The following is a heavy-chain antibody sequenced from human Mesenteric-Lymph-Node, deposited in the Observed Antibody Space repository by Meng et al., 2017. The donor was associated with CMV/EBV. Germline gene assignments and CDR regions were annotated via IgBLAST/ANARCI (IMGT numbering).Heavy chain of an antibody. CDR1: GFTFSSYA. J-gene: IGHJ4*02. CDR2: ISGSGGST. Sequence: GGSLRLSCAASGFTFSSYAMSWVRQAPGKGLEWVSAISGSGGSTYYADSVKGRFTISRDNSKNTLYLQMNSLRAEDTAVYYCARDGGLYSSSPSDSWGQGTLVTVSS. D-gene: IGHD6-6*01. V-gene: IGHV3-23*01. CDR3: ARDGGLYSSSPSDS.